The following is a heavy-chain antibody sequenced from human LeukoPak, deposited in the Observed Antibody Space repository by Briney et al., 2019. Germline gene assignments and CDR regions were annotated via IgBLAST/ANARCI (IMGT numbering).Heavy chain of an antibody. CDR3: ARDVGGGACSSTSCYTGGAFDI. V-gene: IGHV4-30-4*08. CDR1: GGSISSYY. Sequence: PSETLSLTCTVSGGSISSYYWSWIRQPPGKGQEWIGYIYYSGSTYYNPSLKSRVTISVDTSKNQFSLKLSSVTAADTAVYYCARDVGGGACSSTSCYTGGAFDIWGQGTMVTVSS. J-gene: IGHJ3*02. CDR2: IYYSGST. D-gene: IGHD2-2*02.